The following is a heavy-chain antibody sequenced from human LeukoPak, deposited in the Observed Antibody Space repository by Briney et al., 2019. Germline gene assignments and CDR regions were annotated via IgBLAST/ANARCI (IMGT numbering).Heavy chain of an antibody. D-gene: IGHD2-2*01. J-gene: IGHJ4*02. V-gene: IGHV3-21*01. CDR2: ISSSSDYI. Sequence: GGFLRLSCAPSGFTFSSYGMNWVRQAPGKGLEWVSYISSSSDYIYYADSVKGRFTISRDNSKNTLYLQMNSLRAEDTSVYYCAKDQQLQPFHYWGRGTLVTVSS. CDR1: GFTFSSYG. CDR3: AKDQQLQPFHY.